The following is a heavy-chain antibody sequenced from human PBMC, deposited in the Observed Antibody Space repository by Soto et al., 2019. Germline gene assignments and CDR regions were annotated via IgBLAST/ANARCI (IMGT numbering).Heavy chain of an antibody. CDR3: ARVLYYYDSSGYFDY. D-gene: IGHD3-22*01. V-gene: IGHV4-61*01. CDR1: GGSVSSGSYY. J-gene: IGHJ4*01. CDR2: IYYSGST. Sequence: SETLSLTCTVSGGSVSSGSYYWSWIRQPPGKGLEWIGYIYYSGSTNYNPSLKSRVTISVDTSKNQFSLKLSSVTAADTAVYYCARVLYYYDSSGYFDYWGHGTMVTDSS.